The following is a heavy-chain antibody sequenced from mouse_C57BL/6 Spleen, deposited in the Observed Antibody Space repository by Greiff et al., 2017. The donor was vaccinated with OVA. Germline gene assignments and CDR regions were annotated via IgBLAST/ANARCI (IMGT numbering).Heavy chain of an antibody. J-gene: IGHJ4*01. CDR3: ARSYGNYGSYAMDY. Sequence: QVQLQQPGAELVRPGSSVKLSCKASGYTFTSYWMHWVKQRPIQGLEWIGNIDPSDSETYYNQKFKDKATLTVDKSSSTAYMQLSSLTSEDSAVYYCARSYGNYGSYAMDYWGQGTSVTVSS. V-gene: IGHV1-52*01. D-gene: IGHD2-10*02. CDR1: GYTFTSYW. CDR2: IDPSDSET.